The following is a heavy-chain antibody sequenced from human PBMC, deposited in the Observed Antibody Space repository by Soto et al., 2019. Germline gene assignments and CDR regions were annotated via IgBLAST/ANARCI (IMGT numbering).Heavy chain of an antibody. Sequence: EVQLLEAGGGLVQPGGSLRLSCAASGFTFSNYAIRWVRQAPGKGLEWVSSITGSGDTTYYADSAKGRFTISRDNSKNTVYLQMNSLRVEDTAVYYCAKDPLKYSSSWYLEWWFDPWGQGTLVTVSS. CDR1: GFTFSNYA. CDR3: AKDPLKYSSSWYLEWWFDP. J-gene: IGHJ5*02. D-gene: IGHD6-13*01. CDR2: ITGSGDTT. V-gene: IGHV3-23*01.